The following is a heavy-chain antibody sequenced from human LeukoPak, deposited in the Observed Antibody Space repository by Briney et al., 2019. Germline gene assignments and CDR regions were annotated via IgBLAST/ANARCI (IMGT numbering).Heavy chain of an antibody. CDR3: ARDLDIVVVPASWFDP. D-gene: IGHD2-2*03. CDR2: ISSVSTYR. Sequence: GGSRRPSWAASGFTSSSYNMNWGRQPPGKGLEWVSSISSVSTYRFYASSAKGRFTISRDNDKNSLYLQMSSLRAEDTAVYYCARDLDIVVVPASWFDPWGQGTLVTVSS. CDR1: GFTSSSYN. V-gene: IGHV3-21*01. J-gene: IGHJ5*02.